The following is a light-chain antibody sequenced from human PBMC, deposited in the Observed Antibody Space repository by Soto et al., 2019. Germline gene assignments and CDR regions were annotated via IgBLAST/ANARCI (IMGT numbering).Light chain of an antibody. V-gene: IGKV1-12*01. CDR3: QRANSFPLT. CDR2: AAS. CDR1: QDISNW. J-gene: IGKJ4*01. Sequence: DIQMTQSPSSVSASVVDRVTITCRASQDISNWLAWYQQKPGKAPNLLIYAASSLQSGVPLRFSGSGSGTDFTLTITGLQPEDSATYYCQRANSFPLTFGGGTKVDIK.